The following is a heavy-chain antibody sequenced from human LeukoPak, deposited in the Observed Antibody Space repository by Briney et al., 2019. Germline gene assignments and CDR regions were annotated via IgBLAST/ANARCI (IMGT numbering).Heavy chain of an antibody. CDR2: ISRSGAYI. V-gene: IGHV3-21*01. CDR1: GFTFSNYT. J-gene: IGHJ6*03. Sequence: GGSLRLSCAASGFTFSNYTMTCVRQAPGKGLECVSSISRSGAYIYYADSVKGRLTISRDNAKKSVYLQMTSLRGEDSAVYYCARVVTVAWSERRPGYYYLDVWGKGTTVTVSS. CDR3: ARVVTVAWSERRPGYYYLDV. D-gene: IGHD1-1*01.